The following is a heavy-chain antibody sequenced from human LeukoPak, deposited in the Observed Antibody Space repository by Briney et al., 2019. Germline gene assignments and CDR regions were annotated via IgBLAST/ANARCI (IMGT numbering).Heavy chain of an antibody. J-gene: IGHJ4*02. D-gene: IGHD5-12*01. Sequence: PGGSLRLSCAASGFTFSSYGMHWVRQAPGKGLEWVAFIRYDGGNKYYADSVKGRFTISRDNSKNTLYLQMNSLRAEDTAVYYCAKDQRGYDWDYWGQGTLVTVSS. V-gene: IGHV3-30*02. CDR2: IRYDGGNK. CDR1: GFTFSSYG. CDR3: AKDQRGYDWDY.